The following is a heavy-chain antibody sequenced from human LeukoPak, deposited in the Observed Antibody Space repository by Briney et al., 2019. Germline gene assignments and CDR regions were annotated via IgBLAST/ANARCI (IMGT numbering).Heavy chain of an antibody. Sequence: KPSGTLSLTCAVSGGSISSSNWWTWVRQPPGKGLEWIGEIYLSGSTSYNPSLKSRVTISVDKSKNQFSLKVTSVTAADTAVYYCARDSPRIGQRFGFSLGYYGMDVWGQGTTVTVSS. V-gene: IGHV4-4*02. CDR3: ARDSPRIGQRFGFSLGYYGMDV. CDR1: GGSISSSNW. J-gene: IGHJ6*02. D-gene: IGHD3-10*01. CDR2: IYLSGST.